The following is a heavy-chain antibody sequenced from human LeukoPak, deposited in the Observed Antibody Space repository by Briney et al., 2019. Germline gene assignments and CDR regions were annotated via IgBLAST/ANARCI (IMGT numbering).Heavy chain of an antibody. J-gene: IGHJ6*03. CDR3: ARGWAYMDV. CDR2: INTSGNI. CDR1: GGPISGDY. Sequence: SETLSLTCTVSGGPISGDYWSWIRQPAGKGLEWIGRINTSGNINYNPSLKSRVTMSLDTSKNQFSLNLRSVTAADTAVYYCARGWAYMDVWGKGTTVTVSS. D-gene: IGHD1-26*01. V-gene: IGHV4-4*07.